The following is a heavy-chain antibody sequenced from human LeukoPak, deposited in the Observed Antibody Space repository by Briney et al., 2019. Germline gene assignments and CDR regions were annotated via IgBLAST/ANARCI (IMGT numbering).Heavy chain of an antibody. D-gene: IGHD3-22*01. V-gene: IGHV4-59*01. CDR1: GGSISSYY. CDR2: IYYSGST. CDR3: ASYSYYYDSSGYFDY. Sequence: PSETLSLTCTVSGGSISSYYWSWIRQPPGKGLEWIGYIYYSGSTNYNPSHKSRVTMSVDTSKNQFSLKLSSVTAADTAVYYCASYSYYYDSSGYFDYWGQGTLVTVSS. J-gene: IGHJ4*02.